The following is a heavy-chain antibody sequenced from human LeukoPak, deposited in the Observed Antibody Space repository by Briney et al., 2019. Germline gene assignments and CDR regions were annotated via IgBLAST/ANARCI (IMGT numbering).Heavy chain of an antibody. Sequence: SETLSLTCTVSGCSISSYYWSWIRQPPGKGLEWVGYIYYSGGSSYNPSLKTRVTISVETYKNQLSLKLTSVTAADTPVYYRPRDLSGVTGYTYGRGIDYWGQGTPVTASS. V-gene: IGHV4-59*01. D-gene: IGHD5-18*01. CDR1: GCSISSYY. CDR2: IYYSGGS. J-gene: IGHJ4*02. CDR3: PRDLSGVTGYTYGRGIDY.